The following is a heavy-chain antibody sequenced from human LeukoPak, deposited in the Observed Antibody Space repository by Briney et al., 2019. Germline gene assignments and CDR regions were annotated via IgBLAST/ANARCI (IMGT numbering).Heavy chain of an antibody. CDR2: ISWDGGST. J-gene: IGHJ6*03. CDR1: GFTFDDYA. V-gene: IGHV3-43D*03. CDR3: AKDNHYYDSSGYYSRSSDYYMDV. Sequence: PGGSLRLSCAASGFTFDDYAMHWVRQAPGKGLEWVSLISWDGGSTYYADSVKGRFTISRDNSKNSLYLQMNSLRAEDTALYYCAKDNHYYDSSGYYSRSSDYYMDVWGKGTTVTVSS. D-gene: IGHD3-22*01.